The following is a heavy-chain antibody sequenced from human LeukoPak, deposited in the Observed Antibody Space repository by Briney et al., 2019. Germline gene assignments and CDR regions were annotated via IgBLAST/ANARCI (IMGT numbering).Heavy chain of an antibody. J-gene: IGHJ6*04. CDR3: AKDFNYYGSGSYYSYV. CDR2: IIPIFGTA. D-gene: IGHD3-10*01. V-gene: IGHV1-69*13. Sequence: GASVKVSCKASGGTFSSYAISWVRQAPGQGLEWMGGIIPIFGTANYAQKFQGRATITADESTSTAYMELSSLRAEDTAVYYCAKDFNYYGSGSYYSYVWGKGTTVTISP. CDR1: GGTFSSYA.